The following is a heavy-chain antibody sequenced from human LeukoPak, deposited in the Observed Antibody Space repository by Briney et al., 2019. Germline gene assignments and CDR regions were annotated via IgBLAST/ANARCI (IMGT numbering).Heavy chain of an antibody. D-gene: IGHD2-15*01. J-gene: IGHJ4*02. Sequence: PGGSLRLSCAASGFTFGDYWMSWVRQAPGKGLEWVANIQQDGSEKYYVDSVKGRFTISRDNAKNSLYLQMNSLRAEDTAVYYCARAGILWGDYWGQGTLVTVSS. CDR3: ARAGILWGDY. V-gene: IGHV3-7*01. CDR1: GFTFGDYW. CDR2: IQQDGSEK.